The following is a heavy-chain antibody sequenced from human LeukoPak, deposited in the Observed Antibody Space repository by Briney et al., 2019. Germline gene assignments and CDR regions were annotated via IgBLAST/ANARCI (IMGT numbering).Heavy chain of an antibody. D-gene: IGHD3-22*01. J-gene: IGHJ4*02. CDR1: GGSISSYY. Sequence: SETLSLTCTVSGGSISSYYWSWIRQPPGKGLEWIGYIYYSGSTNYNPSLKSRVTISVDTSKNQFSLKLSSVTAADTAVYYCARGRYDSSGYSFDYWGQGTLATVSS. CDR3: ARGRYDSSGYSFDY. V-gene: IGHV4-59*01. CDR2: IYYSGST.